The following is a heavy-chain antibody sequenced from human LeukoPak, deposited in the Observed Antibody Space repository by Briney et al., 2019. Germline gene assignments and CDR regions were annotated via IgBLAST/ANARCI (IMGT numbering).Heavy chain of an antibody. CDR3: AREGTVGYYFDY. CDR2: IGSDGSSA. Sequence: PGGSLRLSCAASGFTLSSYFIHWVRQGPGKALVWVSRIGSDGSSASSADSVKGRFTISRDSAKNTVFLQMSSLRAEDTAIYYCAREGTVGYYFDYWGQGTLVTVSS. V-gene: IGHV3-74*01. D-gene: IGHD1-1*01. CDR1: GFTLSSYF. J-gene: IGHJ4*02.